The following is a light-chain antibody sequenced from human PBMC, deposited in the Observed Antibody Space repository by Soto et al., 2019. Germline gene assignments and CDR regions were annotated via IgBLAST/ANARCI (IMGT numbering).Light chain of an antibody. CDR3: QQFYTLPLA. CDR1: QDITNY. V-gene: IGKV1-33*01. J-gene: IGKJ1*01. Sequence: DIQMPQSPSSLSASVGDSVTITCQASQDITNYLNWYQQKPGKAPKLLIYDASNLETGVPSRFSGSGSGTDFTLTISSLQPEDFATYYCQQFYTLPLAFGQGTKVDNK. CDR2: DAS.